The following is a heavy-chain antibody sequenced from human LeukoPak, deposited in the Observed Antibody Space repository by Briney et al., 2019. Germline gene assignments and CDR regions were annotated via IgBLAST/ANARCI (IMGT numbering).Heavy chain of an antibody. CDR1: GFTFSSYS. Sequence: GGSLRLSCAASGFTFSSYSMNWVRQAPGKGLEWVSSISSSSSYIYYAGSVKGRFTISRDNAKNSLYLQMNSLRAEDTAVYYCARAQDTAMALDYWGQGTLVTVSS. CDR3: ARAQDTAMALDY. J-gene: IGHJ4*02. V-gene: IGHV3-21*01. CDR2: ISSSSSYI. D-gene: IGHD5-18*01.